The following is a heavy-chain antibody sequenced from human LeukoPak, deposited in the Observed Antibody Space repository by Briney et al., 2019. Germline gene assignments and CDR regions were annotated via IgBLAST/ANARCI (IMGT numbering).Heavy chain of an antibody. CDR3: ARTAGGKDHDF. CDR1: GGSISSGGFY. D-gene: IGHD6-13*01. CDR2: IFYSGST. J-gene: IGHJ4*02. Sequence: SETLSLTRTVSGGSISSGGFYWSWIRQHPGKGLEWLGSIFYSGSTFYNPSLKSRLSMSVDTSKNQFSLKLNSVTVADTAVYYCARTAGGKDHDFWGQGTLVTVSS. V-gene: IGHV4-31*03.